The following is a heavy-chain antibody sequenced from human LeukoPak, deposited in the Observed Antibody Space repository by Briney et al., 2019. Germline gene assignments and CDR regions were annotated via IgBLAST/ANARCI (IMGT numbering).Heavy chain of an antibody. J-gene: IGHJ6*02. D-gene: IGHD3-3*01. Sequence: SVKVSCKASGGTFSSYAISWVRQAPAQGLEWMGGIIPIFGTANYAQKFQGRVTITADESTSTAYMELSSLRSEDTAVYYCAIHQGSGYHTGMGRGAYYYYGMDVWGQGTTVTVSS. CDR1: GGTFSSYA. V-gene: IGHV1-69*01. CDR3: AIHQGSGYHTGMGRGAYYYYGMDV. CDR2: IIPIFGTA.